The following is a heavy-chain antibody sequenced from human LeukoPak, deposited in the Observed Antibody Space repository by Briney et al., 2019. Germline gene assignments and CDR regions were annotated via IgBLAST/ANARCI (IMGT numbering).Heavy chain of an antibody. CDR3: ARATPYYDFWSGPDYYGMDV. V-gene: IGHV3-30-3*01. CDR1: GFTLSSYA. J-gene: IGHJ6*02. D-gene: IGHD3-3*01. CDR2: ISYDGSNK. Sequence: PGGSLRLSCAASGFTLSSYAMHWVRQAPGKGLEWVAVISYDGSNKYYADSVKGRFTISRDNSKNTLYLQMNSLRAEDTAVYYCARATPYYDFWSGPDYYGMDVWGQGTTVTVSS.